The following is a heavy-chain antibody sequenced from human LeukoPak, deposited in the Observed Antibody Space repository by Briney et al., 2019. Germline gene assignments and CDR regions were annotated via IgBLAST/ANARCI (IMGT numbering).Heavy chain of an antibody. J-gene: IGHJ4*02. CDR2: IYHSGST. CDR1: GGSISSGGYS. V-gene: IGHV4-30-2*05. CDR3: ARSSAGFDY. Sequence: SQTLSLTCAVSGGSISSGGYSWSWIRQPPGKGLEWIGYIYHSGSTYYNPSLKSRVTISVDTSKNQFSLNLSSVTAADTAVYYCARSSAGFDYWGQGTLVTVSS.